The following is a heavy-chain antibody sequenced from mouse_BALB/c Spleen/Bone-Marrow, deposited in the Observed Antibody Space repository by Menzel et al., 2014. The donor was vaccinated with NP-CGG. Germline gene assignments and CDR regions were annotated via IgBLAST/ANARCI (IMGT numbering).Heavy chain of an antibody. CDR3: ARLGYYGALAY. CDR2: INPDSSTI. Sequence: EVQRVESGGGLVQPGGSLKLSSAASGFDFSRYWMSWVRQAPGKGLEWIGEINPDSSTINYTPPLKDKLIISRDNAKNTLYLQMSKVRSEDTALYYCARLGYYGALAYWGQGTLVTVSA. CDR1: GFDFSRYW. V-gene: IGHV4-1*02. J-gene: IGHJ3*01. D-gene: IGHD1-1*01.